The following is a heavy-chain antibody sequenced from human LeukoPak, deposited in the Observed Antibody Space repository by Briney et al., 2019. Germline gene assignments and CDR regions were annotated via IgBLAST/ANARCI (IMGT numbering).Heavy chain of an antibody. CDR2: IYTSGST. J-gene: IGHJ4*02. D-gene: IGHD6-13*01. Sequence: SETLSLTYTVSGGSISSGSYYWSWIRQPAGKGLEWIGRIYTSGSTNYNPSLKSRVTISVDTSKNQFSLKLSSVTAADTAVYYCARVLSDHSSWTSYYFDYWGQGTLVTVSS. CDR1: GGSISSGSYY. V-gene: IGHV4-61*02. CDR3: ARVLSDHSSWTSYYFDY.